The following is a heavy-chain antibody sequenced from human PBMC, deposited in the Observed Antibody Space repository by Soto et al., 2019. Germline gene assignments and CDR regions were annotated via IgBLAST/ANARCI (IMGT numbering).Heavy chain of an antibody. J-gene: IGHJ5*01. CDR1: GGTFSSYT. Sequence: SVKVSCKASGGTFSSYTISWVRQAPGQGLEWMGRIIPILGIANYAQKFQGRVTITADKSTSTAYMELSSLRSEDTAVYYCARDLVGLVVPAALPWFASWGQGSLVTVSS. D-gene: IGHD2-2*01. CDR2: IIPILGIA. CDR3: ARDLVGLVVPAALPWFAS. V-gene: IGHV1-69*04.